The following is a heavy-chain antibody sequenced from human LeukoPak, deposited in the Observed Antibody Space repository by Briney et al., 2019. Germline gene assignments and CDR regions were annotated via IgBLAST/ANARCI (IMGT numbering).Heavy chain of an antibody. Sequence: HPGGSLRLSCAASGFILTTYPMYWVRQAPGKGLEWVAVISYDGSNEYYADSVKGRFTISRDNSKNTLYLQMNSLRPEDTAVYYCARESRFRFDYWGQGTLVTVSS. V-gene: IGHV3-30*04. CDR3: ARESRFRFDY. J-gene: IGHJ4*02. CDR2: ISYDGSNE. CDR1: GFILTTYP. D-gene: IGHD2-21*01.